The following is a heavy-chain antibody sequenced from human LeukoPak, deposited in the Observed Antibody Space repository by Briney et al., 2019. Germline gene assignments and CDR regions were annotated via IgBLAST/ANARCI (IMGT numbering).Heavy chain of an antibody. CDR2: IYHSGST. J-gene: IGHJ5*02. Sequence: SGTLSLTCAVSGGSISSGSWWSWVRQPPGKGLEWIGEIYHSGSTNYNPSLKSRVTISVDTSKNQFSLKLTSMTAADTAVYYCARAMNRSGDYLGFDPWGLGIVVTVSS. CDR3: ARAMNRSGDYLGFDP. CDR1: GGSISSGSW. V-gene: IGHV4-4*02. D-gene: IGHD3-3*01.